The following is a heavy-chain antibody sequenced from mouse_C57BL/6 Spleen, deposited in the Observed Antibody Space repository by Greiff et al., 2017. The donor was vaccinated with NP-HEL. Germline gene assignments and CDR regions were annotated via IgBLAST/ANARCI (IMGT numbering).Heavy chain of an antibody. J-gene: IGHJ4*01. CDR1: GYTFTSYW. CDR3: AREGDYYGSSYTVDY. V-gene: IGHV1-64*01. Sequence: QVQLQQSGAELVKPGASVKLSCKASGYTFTSYWMHWVKQRPGQGLEWIGMIHPNSGSTNYNEKFKSKATLTVDKSSSTAYMQLSSLTSEDSAVYYCAREGDYYGSSYTVDYWGQGTSVTVSS. D-gene: IGHD1-1*01. CDR2: IHPNSGST.